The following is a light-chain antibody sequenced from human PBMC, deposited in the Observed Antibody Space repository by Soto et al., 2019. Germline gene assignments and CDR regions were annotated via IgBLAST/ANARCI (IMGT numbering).Light chain of an antibody. CDR3: KNYVTWPLT. J-gene: IGKJ4*01. CDR2: DTS. V-gene: IGKV3-15*01. CDR1: QGIGDT. Sequence: EIVMTQSPATLSVSPGEGATLSCRASQGIGDTLAWYQQKPGQTPRLLIYDTSIRATGVKDRFSGSRSGAEFTLNISRMQSEELAVYDCKNYVTWPLTVGGGYKGDIK.